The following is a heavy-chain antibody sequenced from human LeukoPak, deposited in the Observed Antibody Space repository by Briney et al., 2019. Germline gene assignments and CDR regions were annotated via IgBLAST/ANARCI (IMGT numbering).Heavy chain of an antibody. CDR3: ARDRGAFDI. J-gene: IGHJ3*02. Sequence: GGSLRLSCAASGFTFSSYGIHWVRQAPVKGLEWVAFIRYDGSDKYFADIVKGRFTISRDNSKNTLYLQMNSLRAVDTAVYYCARDRGAFDIWGQGTMVTVSS. CDR1: GFTFSSYG. V-gene: IGHV3-30*02. CDR2: IRYDGSDK.